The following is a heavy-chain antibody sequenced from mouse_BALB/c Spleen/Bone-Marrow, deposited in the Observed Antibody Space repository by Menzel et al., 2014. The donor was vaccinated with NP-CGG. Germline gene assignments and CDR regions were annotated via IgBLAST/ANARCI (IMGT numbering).Heavy chain of an antibody. CDR2: IRLKSNNYAT. D-gene: IGHD1-3*01. J-gene: IGHJ3*01. V-gene: IGHV6-6*02. CDR3: TRSGAFAY. Sequence: EVKLMESGGGLVQPGGSMKLSCVASGFTFSNYWMNWVRQSPEKGLEWVAVIRLKSNNYATHYAESVKGRFTISRDDSKSSVYLQMNNLRAEDTGIYYCTRSGAFAYWGQGTLVTVSA. CDR1: GFTFSNYW.